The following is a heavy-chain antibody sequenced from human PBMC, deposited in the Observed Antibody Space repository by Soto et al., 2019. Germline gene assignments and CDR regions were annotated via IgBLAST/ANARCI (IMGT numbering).Heavy chain of an antibody. CDR1: GFTFSSYS. J-gene: IGHJ4*02. CDR3: ARDYYGSGSYYPH. V-gene: IGHV3-21*01. Sequence: GSLRLSCAASGFTFSSYSMNWVRQAPGKGLEWVSSISSSSSYIYYADSVKGRFTISRDNAKNSLYLQMNSLRAEDTAVYYCARDYYGSGSYYPHWGQGTLVTVYS. CDR2: ISSSSSYI. D-gene: IGHD3-10*01.